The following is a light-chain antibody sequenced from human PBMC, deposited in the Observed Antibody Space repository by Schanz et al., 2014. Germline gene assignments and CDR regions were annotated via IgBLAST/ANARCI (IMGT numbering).Light chain of an antibody. V-gene: IGLV2-8*01. CDR3: SSYAGSKSYV. J-gene: IGLJ1*01. CDR2: EVT. Sequence: QSALTQPPSASGSPGQSVTIYCTGTSSDVGAYNHVSWYQQHPGKAPKLVIYEVTKRPSGVPDRFSGSKSGNAASLTVSGLQAEDEADYYCSSYAGSKSYVFGTGTKLTVL. CDR1: SSDVGAYNH.